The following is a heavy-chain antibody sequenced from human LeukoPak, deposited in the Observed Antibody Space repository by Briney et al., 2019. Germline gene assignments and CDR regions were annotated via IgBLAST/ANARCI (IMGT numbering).Heavy chain of an antibody. CDR1: GFTFSSYS. Sequence: GGSLRLSCAASGFTFSSYSMNWVRQAPGKGLEWVSYISSSSSTIYYADSVKGRFTISRDNAKNSLYLQMNSLRAEDTAVYYCARDEGVAAAGNGYWGQGTLVTVSS. CDR3: ARDEGVAAAGNGY. D-gene: IGHD6-13*01. V-gene: IGHV3-48*04. CDR2: ISSSSSTI. J-gene: IGHJ4*02.